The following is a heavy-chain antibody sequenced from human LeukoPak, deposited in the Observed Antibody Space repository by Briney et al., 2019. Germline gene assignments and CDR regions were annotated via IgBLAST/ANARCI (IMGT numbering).Heavy chain of an antibody. CDR1: GFTFSSYG. Sequence: GGSLRLSCAASGFTFSSYGMHWVRQAPGKGLEWVAFIRYDGSNKYYADSVKGRFTISRDNSKNTLYLQMNSLRAEDTAVYYCAKDGSSAILSDIWGQGTMVTVSS. J-gene: IGHJ3*02. CDR3: AKDGSSAILSDI. D-gene: IGHD6-19*01. CDR2: IRYDGSNK. V-gene: IGHV3-30*02.